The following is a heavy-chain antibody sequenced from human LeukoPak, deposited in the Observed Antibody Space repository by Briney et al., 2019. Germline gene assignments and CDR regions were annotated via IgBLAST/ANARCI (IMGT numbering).Heavy chain of an antibody. J-gene: IGHJ4*02. CDR1: GFTFSSYA. CDR2: ISGSGGST. V-gene: IGHV3-23*01. CDR3: AKEAYYFDGSAYYSDYLDY. Sequence: GGSLRLSCAAPGFTFSSYAMSWVRQAPGKGLEWVSAISGSGGSTYYADSVKGRFSISRDISKNTLYLQMNSLRAEDTAVYYCAKEAYYFDGSAYYSDYLDYWGQGTLVTVSS. D-gene: IGHD3-22*01.